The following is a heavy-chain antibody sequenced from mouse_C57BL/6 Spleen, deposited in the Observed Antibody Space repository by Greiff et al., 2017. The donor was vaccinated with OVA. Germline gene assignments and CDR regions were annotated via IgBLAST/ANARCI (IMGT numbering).Heavy chain of an antibody. CDR2: ISSGSSTI. V-gene: IGHV5-17*01. D-gene: IGHD2-1*01. J-gene: IGHJ3*01. CDR3: ARTGNYGVAWFAY. Sequence: EVQVVESGGGLVKPGGSLKLSCAASGFTFSDYGTHWVRQAPEKGLEWVAYISSGSSTIYYADTVKGRFTISRDNAKNTLFLQMTSLRSEDTAMYYCARTGNYGVAWFAYWGQGTLVTVSA. CDR1: GFTFSDYG.